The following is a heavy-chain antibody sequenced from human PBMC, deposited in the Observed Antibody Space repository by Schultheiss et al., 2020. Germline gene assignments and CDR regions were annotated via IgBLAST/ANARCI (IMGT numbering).Heavy chain of an antibody. CDR1: GFTFSGSA. V-gene: IGHV3-73*01. CDR2: IRSKANSYAT. D-gene: IGHD2-15*01. J-gene: IGHJ4*02. CDR3: TRLGLGYCSGGSCYSTLIDY. Sequence: GGSLRLSCAASGFTFSGSAMHWVRQASGKGLEWVGRIRSKANSYATAYAASVKGRFTISRDDSKNTAYLQMNSLKTEDTAVYYCTRLGLGYCSGGSCYSTLIDYWGQGTLVTFSS.